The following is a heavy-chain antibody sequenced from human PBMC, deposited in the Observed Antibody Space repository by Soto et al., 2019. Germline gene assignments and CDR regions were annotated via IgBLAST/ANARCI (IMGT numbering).Heavy chain of an antibody. Sequence: QVXLQESGPGLVKPSQTLSLTCTVSGGSISSGDYYWSWIRQPPGKGLEWIGYIYYSGSTYYNPSLKSRVTISVDTSKNQFSLKLSSVTAADTAVYYCARARSYSSSWYYFDYWGQGTLVTVSS. V-gene: IGHV4-30-4*01. CDR3: ARARSYSSSWYYFDY. J-gene: IGHJ4*02. CDR1: GGSISSGDYY. D-gene: IGHD6-13*01. CDR2: IYYSGST.